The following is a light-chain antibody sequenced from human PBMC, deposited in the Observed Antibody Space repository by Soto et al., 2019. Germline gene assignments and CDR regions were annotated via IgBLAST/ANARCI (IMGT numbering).Light chain of an antibody. CDR2: EVS. CDR3: SSYTASSTFV. V-gene: IGLV2-14*01. Sequence: QSVLIQPPSVSGSPGQSITISCTGTSSDVGNGQYVSWYQQCPGKAPKLMIYEVSNRPSGVSNRFSASKSGNTASLTISGLQAEDEGDYYCSSYTASSTFVFGTGTKVTVL. CDR1: SSDVGNGQY. J-gene: IGLJ1*01.